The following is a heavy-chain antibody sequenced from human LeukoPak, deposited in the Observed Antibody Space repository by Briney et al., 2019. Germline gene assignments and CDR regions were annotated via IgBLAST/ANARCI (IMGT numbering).Heavy chain of an antibody. D-gene: IGHD3-22*01. J-gene: IGHJ4*02. CDR3: ARYYYDSSGSKGDY. Sequence: SETLSLTCTVSGYYISSGYYWGWIRQPPGKGLEWIGSIYHSGSTYYNPSLKSRVTISVDTSKNQFSLKLSSVTAADTAVYYCARYYYDSSGSKGDYWGQGTLVTVSS. CDR1: GYYISSGYY. V-gene: IGHV4-38-2*02. CDR2: IYHSGST.